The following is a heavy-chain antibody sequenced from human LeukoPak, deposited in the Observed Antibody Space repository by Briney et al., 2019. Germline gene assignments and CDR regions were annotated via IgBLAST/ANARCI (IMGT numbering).Heavy chain of an antibody. CDR2: ISSSSSYI. CDR3: ARVRGWTFDY. J-gene: IGHJ4*02. V-gene: IGHV3-21*01. CDR1: GFTFSSYS. D-gene: IGHD2-15*01. Sequence: GGSLSLSCAASGFTFSSYSMNWVRQAPGKGLEWVSSISSSSSYIYYADSVKGRFTISRDNAKNSLYLQMNSLRAEDTAVYYCARVRGWTFDYWGQGTLVTVSS.